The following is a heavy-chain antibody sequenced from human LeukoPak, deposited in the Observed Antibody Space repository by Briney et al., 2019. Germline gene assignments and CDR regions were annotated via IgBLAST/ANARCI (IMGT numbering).Heavy chain of an antibody. CDR1: GGTFGSYA. Sequence: GASVKVSCKASGGTFGSYAISWVRQAPGQGLEWMGGIIPIFGTANYAQKFQGRVTITADESTSTAYMELSSLRSEDTAVYYCARGVVPAAMAVGYDYWGQGTLVTVSS. V-gene: IGHV1-69*13. D-gene: IGHD2-2*01. CDR3: ARGVVPAAMAVGYDY. CDR2: IIPIFGTA. J-gene: IGHJ4*02.